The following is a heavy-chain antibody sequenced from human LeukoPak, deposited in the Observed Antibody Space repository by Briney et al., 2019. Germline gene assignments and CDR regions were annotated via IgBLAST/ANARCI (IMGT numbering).Heavy chain of an antibody. CDR1: GGSISGAYY. CDR2: IYYSGTT. Sequence: TSETLSLTCSVSGGSISGAYYWSWIRQHPGKGLEYFGYIYYSGTTYYNPSLQSRVTISVDTSKNQFSLKLSSVTAADTAVYYCAGKKGTMVFFDYWGQGTLVTVPS. V-gene: IGHV4-31*03. J-gene: IGHJ4*02. D-gene: IGHD4/OR15-4a*01. CDR3: AGKKGTMVFFDY.